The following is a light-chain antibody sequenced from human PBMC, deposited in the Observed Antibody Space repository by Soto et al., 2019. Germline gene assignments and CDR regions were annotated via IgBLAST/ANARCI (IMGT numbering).Light chain of an antibody. CDR1: ESVSSN. V-gene: IGKV3-11*01. J-gene: IGKJ1*01. CDR3: QQRSNWIT. Sequence: EIVLTQSPGTLSLSPGERATLSCRASESVSSNLAWYQQKPGQAPRLLIYDASNRATGIPARFSGSGSGTDFTLTISSLEPEDFAVYYCQQRSNWITFGQGTKVDIK. CDR2: DAS.